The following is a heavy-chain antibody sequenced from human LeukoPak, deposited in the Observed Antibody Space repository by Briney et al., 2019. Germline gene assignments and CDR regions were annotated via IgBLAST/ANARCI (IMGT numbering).Heavy chain of an antibody. CDR1: GESMIGHY. Sequence: PSETLSLTCAVYGESMIGHYWTWIPQPPGKRLEWIRENHHSGGSNSKPSLNNQLNMSIDLSKNQFSLKLKSVTAAATAVYYCARATASGSGRAYDHWAQGNLVPVSS. CDR3: ARATASGSGRAYDH. CDR2: NHHSGGS. J-gene: IGHJ4*02. D-gene: IGHD3-10*01. V-gene: IGHV4-34*01.